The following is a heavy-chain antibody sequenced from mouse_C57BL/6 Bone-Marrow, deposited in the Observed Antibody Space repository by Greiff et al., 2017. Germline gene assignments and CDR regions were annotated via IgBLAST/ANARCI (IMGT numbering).Heavy chain of an antibody. V-gene: IGHV14-4*01. CDR2: IDPENGDT. J-gene: IGHJ3*01. Sequence: EVQVVESGAELVRPGASVKLSCTASGFNIKDDYMHWVKQRPEQGLEWIGWIDPENGDTEYASKFHGKATITVDTSSNTAYLQLSSLTSADTAVYCCTRIAYWGQGTLVTVSA. CDR3: TRIAY. CDR1: GFNIKDDY.